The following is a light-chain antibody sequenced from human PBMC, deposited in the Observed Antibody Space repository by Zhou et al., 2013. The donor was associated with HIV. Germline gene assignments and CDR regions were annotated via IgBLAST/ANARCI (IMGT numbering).Light chain of an antibody. CDR1: QSIDNY. CDR2: GAS. Sequence: DIQMTQSPSSLSASVGDSVSITCRASQSIDNYLNWYQQKPGKAPKVLIYGASTLQSGVPSRFSGSESGTEFTLTISSLQPDDFAIYYCQQYSSYPLTFGGGTKVEIK. V-gene: IGKV1-17*01. CDR3: QQYSSYPLT. J-gene: IGKJ4*01.